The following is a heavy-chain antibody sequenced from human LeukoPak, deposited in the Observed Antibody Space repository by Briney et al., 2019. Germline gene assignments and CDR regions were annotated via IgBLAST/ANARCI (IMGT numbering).Heavy chain of an antibody. Sequence: GGTLRLSCAASGFTFSSYWMHWGRHAPGEGLGWVSRINSDGSSTTYADSVKGRFTISRDHAKNTLYLQMNSLRPEATAVYYCAKGYCSGGSCPSAPFYFDYWGQGTLVTVPS. CDR2: INSDGSST. J-gene: IGHJ4*02. V-gene: IGHV3-74*01. CDR1: GFTFSSYW. CDR3: AKGYCSGGSCPSAPFYFDY. D-gene: IGHD2-15*01.